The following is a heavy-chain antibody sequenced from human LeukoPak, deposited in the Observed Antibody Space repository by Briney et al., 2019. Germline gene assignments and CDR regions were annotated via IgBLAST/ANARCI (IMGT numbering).Heavy chain of an antibody. V-gene: IGHV4-31*11. CDR3: ARERGRLVDY. D-gene: IGHD3-9*01. CDR2: TYGSA. J-gene: IGHJ4*02. Sequence: SETLSLTCAVSGGSISSGHYWAWIRLLPGKGLEWIGYTYGSANYNPSPKNRSISVDTSKNQFSLRLTSVTAADTAVYYCARERGRLVDYWGQGTLVTVSS. CDR1: GGSISSGHY.